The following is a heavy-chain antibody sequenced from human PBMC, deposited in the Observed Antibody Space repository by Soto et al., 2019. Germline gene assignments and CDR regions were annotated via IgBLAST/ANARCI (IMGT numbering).Heavy chain of an antibody. CDR3: ARDLSRVAATFYDY. D-gene: IGHD2-15*01. CDR2: ISAYNGNT. CDR1: GYTFTSYG. J-gene: IGHJ4*02. V-gene: IGHV1-18*01. Sequence: GASVKVSCKASGYTFTSYGISWVRQAPGQGLEWMGWISAYNGNTNYAQKLQGRVTMTTDTSTSTAYMELRSLRSDDTAVYYCARDLSRVAATFYDYWGQGTLVTVSS.